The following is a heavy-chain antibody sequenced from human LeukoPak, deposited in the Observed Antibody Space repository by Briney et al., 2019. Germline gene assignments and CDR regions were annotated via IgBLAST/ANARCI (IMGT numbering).Heavy chain of an antibody. V-gene: IGHV3-21*01. J-gene: IGHJ4*02. CDR2: ISSSSSYI. CDR3: ARESAMVRGVIDY. D-gene: IGHD3-10*01. CDR1: GFTFSSYS. Sequence: AGGSLRLSCAASGFTFSSYSMNWVRQAPGKGLEWVSSISSSSSYIYYADSVKGRFTISRDNAKNSLYPQMNSLRAKDTAVYYCARESAMVRGVIDYWGQGTLVTVSS.